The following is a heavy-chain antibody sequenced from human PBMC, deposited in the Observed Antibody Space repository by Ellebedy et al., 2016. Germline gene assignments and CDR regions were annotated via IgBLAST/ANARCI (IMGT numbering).Heavy chain of an antibody. CDR1: GGSISSSSYY. CDR2: IYYSGST. CDR3: ARHRAWSGYYPYYFDY. Sequence: SETLSLTCTASGGSISSSSYYWGWIRQPPGKGLEWIGSIYYSGSTYYNPSFKSRVTISEDTSKNQFSLKLSSVTAADTAVYYCARHRAWSGYYPYYFDYWGQGTLVTVSS. J-gene: IGHJ4*02. D-gene: IGHD3-3*01. V-gene: IGHV4-39*01.